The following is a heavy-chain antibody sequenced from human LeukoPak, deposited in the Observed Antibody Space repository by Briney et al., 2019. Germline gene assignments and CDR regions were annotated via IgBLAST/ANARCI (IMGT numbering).Heavy chain of an antibody. CDR3: ARAPKSALVGASHFDS. CDR1: GFTFSRRD. V-gene: IGHV3-30-3*01. CDR2: ISYDGSNK. J-gene: IGHJ4*02. D-gene: IGHD1-26*01. Sequence: PGGSLRLSCAASGFTFSRRDMNWVRQAPGKGLEWVAVISYDGSNKYYADSVKGRFTISRDNSKNTLYLQMNSLRAEDTAVYYCARAPKSALVGASHFDSWGQGTLVIVSS.